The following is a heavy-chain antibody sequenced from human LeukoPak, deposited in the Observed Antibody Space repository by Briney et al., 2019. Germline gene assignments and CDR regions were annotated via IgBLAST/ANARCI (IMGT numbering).Heavy chain of an antibody. CDR2: IYTSGST. CDR3: AREGYCSSTSCYTPGANYYYYYMDV. D-gene: IGHD2-2*02. V-gene: IGHV4-61*02. CDR1: GGSISSGSYY. Sequence: SQTLSLTCTVSGGSISSGSYYWSWIRQPAGTGLEWIGRIYTSGSTNYNPSLKSRVTISVDTSKNQFSLKLSSVTAADTAVYYCAREGYCSSTSCYTPGANYYYYYMDVWGKGTTVTVSS. J-gene: IGHJ6*03.